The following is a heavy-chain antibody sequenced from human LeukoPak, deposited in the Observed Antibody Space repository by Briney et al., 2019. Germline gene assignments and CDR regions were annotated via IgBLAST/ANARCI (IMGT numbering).Heavy chain of an antibody. CDR3: ARGSRYYDSSGYYEALDI. CDR1: GYTFTDYY. Sequence: ASVKVSCKASGYTFTDYYMHWLRQAPGQGLEWMGRINPKSGGKNHAQKFQGRVTMTRDTSISTAYMELSRLRSDDTAVYYCARGSRYYDSSGYYEALDIWGQGTMVTVSS. V-gene: IGHV1-2*06. D-gene: IGHD3-22*01. J-gene: IGHJ3*02. CDR2: INPKSGGK.